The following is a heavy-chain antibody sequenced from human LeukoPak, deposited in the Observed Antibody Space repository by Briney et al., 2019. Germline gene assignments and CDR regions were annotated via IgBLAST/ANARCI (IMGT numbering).Heavy chain of an antibody. V-gene: IGHV4-39*07. D-gene: IGHD1-20*01. Sequence: SETLSLTCTVSGDSISSSSSYWGWIRQPPGKGLEWIGSIYYSGSTYYNPSLKSRVTISVDTSKNQFSLKLSSVTAADTAVYYCARDNWNLRVVDYWGQGTLVTVSS. CDR3: ARDNWNLRVVDY. J-gene: IGHJ4*02. CDR1: GDSISSSSSY. CDR2: IYYSGST.